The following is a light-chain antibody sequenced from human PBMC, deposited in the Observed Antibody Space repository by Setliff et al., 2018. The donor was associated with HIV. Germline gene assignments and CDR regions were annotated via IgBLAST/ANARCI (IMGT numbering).Light chain of an antibody. Sequence: QSALTQPASVSGSPGQSITISCTGSSSDIGDYESVSWYQQHPGEVPKLMVYDVTKRPSGVSNRFSASKSGTTASLTISGLQAEDEAHYYCCSYACSDSWIVGGGTK. V-gene: IGLV2-23*02. CDR1: SSDIGDYES. CDR3: CSYACSDSWI. CDR2: DVT. J-gene: IGLJ2*01.